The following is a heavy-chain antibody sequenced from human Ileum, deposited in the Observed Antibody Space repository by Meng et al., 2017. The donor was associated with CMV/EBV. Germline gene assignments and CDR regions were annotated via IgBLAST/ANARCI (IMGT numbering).Heavy chain of an antibody. CDR2: ISISGGT. Sequence: GGSLRLSCAASGFSFRSYAMNWVRQAPGKGLEWVSVISISGGTYYADSVKGRFTISRDNSKNTLYLQMNSLRAEDTAVYYCARGNALDYWGLGTLVTVSS. J-gene: IGHJ4*02. CDR3: ARGNALDY. V-gene: IGHV3-23*01. CDR1: GFSFRSYA.